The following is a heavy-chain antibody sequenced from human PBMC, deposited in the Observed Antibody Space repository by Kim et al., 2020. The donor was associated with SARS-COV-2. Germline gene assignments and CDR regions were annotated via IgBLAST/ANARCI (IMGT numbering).Heavy chain of an antibody. Sequence: SETLSLTCAVYGGSFSGYYWSWIRQPPGKGLEWIGEINHSGSTNYNPSLKSRVTISVDTSKNQFSLKLSSVTAADTAVYYCARGPNHLPHGDYGYFDYWGQGTLVTVSS. CDR3: ARGPNHLPHGDYGYFDY. V-gene: IGHV4-34*01. CDR2: INHSGST. CDR1: GGSFSGYY. D-gene: IGHD4-17*01. J-gene: IGHJ4*02.